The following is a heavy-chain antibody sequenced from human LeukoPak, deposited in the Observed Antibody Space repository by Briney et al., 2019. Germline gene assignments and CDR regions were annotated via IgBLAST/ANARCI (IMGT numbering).Heavy chain of an antibody. V-gene: IGHV3-23*01. D-gene: IGHD3-22*01. Sequence: GGSLRLSCAASGFTFSSYAMSWVRQAPGKGLEWVSAISGSGGSTYSADSVKGRFTISRDNSKNTLYLQMNSLRAEDTAVYYCAIKGLLQPNGNAFDIWGQGTMVTVPS. J-gene: IGHJ3*02. CDR1: GFTFSSYA. CDR3: AIKGLLQPNGNAFDI. CDR2: ISGSGGST.